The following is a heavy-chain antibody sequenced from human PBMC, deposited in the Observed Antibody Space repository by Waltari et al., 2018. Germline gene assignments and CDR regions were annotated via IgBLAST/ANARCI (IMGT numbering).Heavy chain of an antibody. V-gene: IGHV3-48*04. J-gene: IGHJ3*02. CDR2: ISSSSSTI. Sequence: EVQLVESGGGLVQPGGSLRLSCAASGFTFSSYSMNWVRQAPGKGLEGVSYISSSSSTIYYADSVKGRFTISRDNAKNSLYLQMNSLRAEDTAVYYCARDLGRRPLGANNDAFDIWGQGTMVTVSS. CDR3: ARDLGRRPLGANNDAFDI. CDR1: GFTFSSYS. D-gene: IGHD1-26*01.